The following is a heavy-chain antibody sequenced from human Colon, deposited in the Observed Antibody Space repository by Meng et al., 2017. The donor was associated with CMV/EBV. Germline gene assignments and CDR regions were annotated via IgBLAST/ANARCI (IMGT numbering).Heavy chain of an antibody. Sequence: GGSLRLSCAASGFTFSRSWMHWARQAPGRGRVWVSRINSAGNITHYAGSVKGRFAISRDNAKNTLYLQMNSLRVEDTAVYYCAGDRWGPEYWGQGTLVTVSS. J-gene: IGHJ4*02. V-gene: IGHV3-74*01. D-gene: IGHD3-16*01. CDR2: INSAGNIT. CDR1: GFTFSRSW. CDR3: AGDRWGPEY.